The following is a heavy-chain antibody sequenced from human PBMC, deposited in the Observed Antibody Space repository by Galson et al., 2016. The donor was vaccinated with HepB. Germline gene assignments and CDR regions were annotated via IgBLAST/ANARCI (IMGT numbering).Heavy chain of an antibody. J-gene: IGHJ3*02. CDR3: AHSPTAVSDNFDAFDI. V-gene: IGHV2-5*02. D-gene: IGHD6-19*01. CDR1: GFSLRTSGEG. CDR2: VYWDDYK. Sequence: PALVKPTQTLTLTCTFSGFSLRTSGEGVGWIRQPPGKALEWLALVYWDDYKRYSPSLTSRLTITKDTSKNQVVLTMANMDPVDTGTYYCAHSPTAVSDNFDAFDIWGQGTMVTVSS.